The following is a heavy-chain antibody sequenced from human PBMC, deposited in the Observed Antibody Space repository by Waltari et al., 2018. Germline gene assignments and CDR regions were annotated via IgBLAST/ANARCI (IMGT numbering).Heavy chain of an antibody. CDR2: IDTSGST. J-gene: IGHJ6*02. CDR3: ARDLRYFDWLLPHYYYYGMDV. V-gene: IGHV4-61*02. CDR1: GGSISSGSYY. Sequence: QVQLQESGPGLVKPSQTLSLTCTVSGGSISSGSYYWSWIRQPAGKGLEWIGRIDTSGSTNYNPSLKSRVTISVDTSENQFSLKLSSVTAADTAVYYCARDLRYFDWLLPHYYYYGMDVWGQGTTVTVSS. D-gene: IGHD3-9*01.